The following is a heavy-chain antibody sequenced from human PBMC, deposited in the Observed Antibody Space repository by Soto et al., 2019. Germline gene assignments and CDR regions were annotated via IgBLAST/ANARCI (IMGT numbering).Heavy chain of an antibody. Sequence: QMQLVQSGPEVKKPGTSVKVSCKASGFTLTNSIVQWVRQARGQRLEWMGWIVVASGNTYYSQKFQERVTITRDMSTSTAYMELSILRSEDTAVFDCAAGRARELRASYFDTWGQGTLVTVSS. CDR1: GFTLTNSI. V-gene: IGHV1-58*01. J-gene: IGHJ4*02. CDR3: AAGRARELRASYFDT. D-gene: IGHD3-16*01. CDR2: IVVASGNT.